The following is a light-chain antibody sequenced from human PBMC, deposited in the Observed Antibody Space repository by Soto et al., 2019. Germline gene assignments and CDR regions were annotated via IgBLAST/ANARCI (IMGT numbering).Light chain of an antibody. CDR1: QSISSL. Sequence: DIQMTQSPSTLSTSVGDRVTITCRASQSISSLLAWYQQKPGKAPKLLIYKASSLESEVTSSFGGSGSGTEFSLNISSLQPDDVVTYYCQQSNSYPFTFGQWSMVEV. CDR3: QQSNSYPFT. V-gene: IGKV1-5*03. J-gene: IGKJ1*01. CDR2: KAS.